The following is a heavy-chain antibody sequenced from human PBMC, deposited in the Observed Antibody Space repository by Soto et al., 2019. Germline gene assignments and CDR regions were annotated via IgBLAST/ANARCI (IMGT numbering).Heavy chain of an antibody. CDR2: IWYDGSNK. Sequence: QVQLVESGGGVVQPGRSLRLSCAASGFTFSSYGMHWVRQAPGKGLEWVAVIWYDGSNKYYADSVKGRFTISRDNSKNTLYLQMNSRRAEDTAVYYCARDTLYYYGMDVWGQGTTVTVSS. CDR1: GFTFSSYG. CDR3: ARDTLYYYGMDV. V-gene: IGHV3-33*01. J-gene: IGHJ6*02.